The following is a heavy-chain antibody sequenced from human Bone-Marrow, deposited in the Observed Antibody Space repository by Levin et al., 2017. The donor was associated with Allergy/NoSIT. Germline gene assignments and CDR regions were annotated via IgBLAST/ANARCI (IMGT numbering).Heavy chain of an antibody. J-gene: IGHJ4*02. Sequence: GGSLRLSCVASGFTFSDFDMHWVRQAPGKGLEWLSVISYDVSRTYYAKSVKGRFTISRDNYKNTLFLQMNSLSPEDTGFYYCSKGRLYGAFTVDDYWGQGTLVTVSS. CDR1: GFTFSDFD. CDR2: ISYDVSRT. D-gene: IGHD3-10*01. V-gene: IGHV3-30*18. CDR3: SKGRLYGAFTVDDY.